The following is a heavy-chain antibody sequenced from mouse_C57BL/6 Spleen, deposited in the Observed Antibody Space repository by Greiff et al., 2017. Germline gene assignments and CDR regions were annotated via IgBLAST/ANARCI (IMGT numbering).Heavy chain of an antibody. J-gene: IGHJ2*01. CDR3: ARSGGKGGYFDY. CDR1: GYAFTNYL. D-gene: IGHD3-1*01. Sequence: VQLQQSGAELVRPGTSVKVSCKASGYAFTNYLIEWVKQRPGQGLEWIGVINPGSGGTNYNEKFKGKATLTADKSSSTAYMQLSSLTSEDSAVYFCARSGGKGGYFDYWGQGTTLTVSS. V-gene: IGHV1-54*01. CDR2: INPGSGGT.